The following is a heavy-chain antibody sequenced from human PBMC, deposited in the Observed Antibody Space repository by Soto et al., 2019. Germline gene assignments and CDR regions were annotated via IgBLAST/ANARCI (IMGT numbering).Heavy chain of an antibody. CDR3: AKDYYDSSGYSYFDY. J-gene: IGHJ4*02. D-gene: IGHD3-22*01. CDR2: ISGSGGST. CDR1: GLTFSNYA. Sequence: GGSLRLSCAASGLTFSNYAMSWVRQPPGKGLEWVSAISGSGGSTYYADSVKGRFTISRDNSKNMLYLQMNSVRAEDTAVYYCAKDYYDSSGYSYFDYWGQGXQVTVS. V-gene: IGHV3-23*01.